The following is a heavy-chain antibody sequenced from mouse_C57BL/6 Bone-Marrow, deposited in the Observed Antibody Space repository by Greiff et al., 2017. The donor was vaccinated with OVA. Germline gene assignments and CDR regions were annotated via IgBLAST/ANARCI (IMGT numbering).Heavy chain of an antibody. D-gene: IGHD1-1*01. V-gene: IGHV1-61*01. CDR3: ARFYGSSYDAMDY. Sequence: QVQLQQPGAELVRPGSSVKLSCKASGYTFTSYWMDWVKQRPGQGLEWIGNIYPSDSETHYNQKFKDKATLTVDKSSSTAYMQLSSLTSEDSAVYYCARFYGSSYDAMDYWGQGTSVTVYS. CDR1: GYTFTSYW. CDR2: IYPSDSET. J-gene: IGHJ4*01.